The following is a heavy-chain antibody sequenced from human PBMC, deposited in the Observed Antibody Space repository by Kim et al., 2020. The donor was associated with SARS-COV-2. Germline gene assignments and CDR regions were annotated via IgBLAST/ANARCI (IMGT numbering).Heavy chain of an antibody. V-gene: IGHV3-13*05. CDR2: IGTAGDP. Sequence: GGSLRLSCAASGFTFSSYDMHWVRQATGKGLEWVSAIGTAGDPYYPGSVKGRFTISRENAKNSLYLQMNSLRAGDTAVYYCARGDMVRGVVTAIRGSLGAYYGMDVWGQGTTVTVSS. J-gene: IGHJ6*02. D-gene: IGHD2-21*02. CDR3: ARGDMVRGVVTAIRGSLGAYYGMDV. CDR1: GFTFSSYD.